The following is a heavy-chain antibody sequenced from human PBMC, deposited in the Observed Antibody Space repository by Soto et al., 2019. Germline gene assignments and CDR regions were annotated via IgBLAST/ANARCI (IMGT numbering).Heavy chain of an antibody. CDR2: MNPNSADT. J-gene: IGHJ6*03. V-gene: IGHV1-8*01. Sequence: QVQLVQSGAEVKKPGASVKVSCKASGYSFTSYDMNWVRQVPGQGPEWMGWMNPNSADTGYAQKFQGRMTMSRDMSIRTMYMELSGLTSEDTAVYYCARGGFLEPHMDVWGRGTTVTVSS. CDR1: GYSFTSYD. CDR3: ARGGFLEPHMDV.